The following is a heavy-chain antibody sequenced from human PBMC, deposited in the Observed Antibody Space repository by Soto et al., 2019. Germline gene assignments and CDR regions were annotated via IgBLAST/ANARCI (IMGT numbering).Heavy chain of an antibody. CDR3: AKDLRIVVVTAPLDF. V-gene: IGHV3-30*18. J-gene: IGHJ4*02. CDR1: GFTFSSYG. CDR2: ISYDGSNK. Sequence: QVQLVESGGGVVQPGRSLRLSCAASGFTFSSYGMHWVRQAPGKGLEWVAVISYDGSNKYYADSVKGRFTISRDNSKNTVDLQRNSLGAEDTAVYYCAKDLRIVVVTAPLDFWGQGTLVTVSS. D-gene: IGHD2-21*02.